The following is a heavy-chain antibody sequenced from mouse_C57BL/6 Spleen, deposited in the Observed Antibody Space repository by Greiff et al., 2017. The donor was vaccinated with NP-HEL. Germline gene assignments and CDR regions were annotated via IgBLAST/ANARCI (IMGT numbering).Heavy chain of an antibody. CDR1: GYAFSSSW. D-gene: IGHD2-4*01. J-gene: IGHJ4*01. CDR2: IYPGDGDT. CDR3: ARKLYYDYDVYYAMDY. Sequence: QVQLQQSGPELVKPGASVKISCKASGYAFSSSWMNWVKQRPGKGLEWIGRIYPGDGDTNYNGKFKGKATLTADKSSSTAYMQLSSLTSEDSAVYFCARKLYYDYDVYYAMDYWGQGTSVTVSS. V-gene: IGHV1-82*01.